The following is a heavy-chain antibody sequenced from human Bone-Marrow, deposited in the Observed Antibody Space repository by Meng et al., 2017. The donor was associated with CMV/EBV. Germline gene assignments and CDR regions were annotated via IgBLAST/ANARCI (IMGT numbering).Heavy chain of an antibody. Sequence: ASVKVSCKASGYTFTGYYMHWVRQAPGQGLEWMGWINPNSGGTNYAQKFQDRVTMTRDTSISTAYMELSRLRSDDTAVYYCARGTTSSLRALGYWGQGTLVTVS. V-gene: IGHV1-2*02. CDR3: ARGTTSSLRALGY. J-gene: IGHJ4*02. CDR1: GYTFTGYY. CDR2: INPNSGGT. D-gene: IGHD2-2*01.